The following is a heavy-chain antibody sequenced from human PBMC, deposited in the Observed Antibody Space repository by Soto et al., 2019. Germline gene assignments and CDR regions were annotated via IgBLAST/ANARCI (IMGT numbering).Heavy chain of an antibody. D-gene: IGHD3-16*01. CDR3: ARETIPQMYYYGTDV. CDR2: ISAYNGKI. V-gene: IGHV1-18*01. J-gene: IGHJ6*02. Sequence: QVQLVQSGAEVREPGASVKVSCNASGYTFTIYGISWVRQAPGQGLEWIGWISAYNGKIDYAQKVQGRITMTTDTSTSTAFMELRSLRSDDTAVYYCARETIPQMYYYGTDVWGQGTTVIVSS. CDR1: GYTFTIYG.